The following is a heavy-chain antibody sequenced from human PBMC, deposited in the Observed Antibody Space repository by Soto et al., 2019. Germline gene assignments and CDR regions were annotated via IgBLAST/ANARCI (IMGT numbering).Heavy chain of an antibody. J-gene: IGHJ5*02. CDR1: GDSVSSPYY. D-gene: IGHD6-13*01. Sequence: QVQLQESGPGLVKPSGTLSLTCAVSGDSVSSPYYWCWVRQPPGKGLEWIGEVFHTGTTSYNPSLRSRVTISMDNSINQFSLDLSSVTAADTAVYSCARSAGWYAIHAWGPGTLVIVSS. CDR3: ARSAGWYAIHA. V-gene: IGHV4-4*02. CDR2: VFHTGTT.